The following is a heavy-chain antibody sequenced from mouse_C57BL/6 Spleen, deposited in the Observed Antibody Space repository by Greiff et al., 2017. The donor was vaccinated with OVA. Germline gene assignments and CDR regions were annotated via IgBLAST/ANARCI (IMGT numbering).Heavy chain of an antibody. Sequence: VQLQQSGPELVKPGASVKISCKASGYSFTGYYMNWVKQSPEKSLEWIGEINPSTGGTTYNQKFKAKATLTVDKSSSTAYMQLKSLTSEDAAVYYCAVSGPGFDYWGKGTTLTVSS. CDR1: GYSFTGYY. CDR2: INPSTGGT. V-gene: IGHV1-42*01. J-gene: IGHJ2*01. D-gene: IGHD1-3*01. CDR3: AVSGPGFDY.